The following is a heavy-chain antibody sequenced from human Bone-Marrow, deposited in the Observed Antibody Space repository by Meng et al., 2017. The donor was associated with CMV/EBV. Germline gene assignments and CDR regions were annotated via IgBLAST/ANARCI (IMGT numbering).Heavy chain of an antibody. CDR2: IPYDGSGG. Sequence: GESLKISCAASGFTFSSHGMHWVRQAPGKGLEWVAFIPYDGSGGSYAESVRGRFTMSRDNSKNTLSLQMNSLRPEDTALYYCAKPHSSSPAYWGPGKLVNVAS. J-gene: IGHJ4*02. CDR3: AKPHSSSPAY. CDR1: GFTFSSHG. V-gene: IGHV3-30*02. D-gene: IGHD6-13*01.